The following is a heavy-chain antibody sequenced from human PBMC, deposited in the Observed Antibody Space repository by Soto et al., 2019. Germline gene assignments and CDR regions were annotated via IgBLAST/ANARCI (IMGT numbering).Heavy chain of an antibody. V-gene: IGHV4-59*01. Sequence: QVQLQESGPGLVKPSETLSLTCTVSGGSISSYYWSWIRQPPGKGLEWIGYIYYSGSTNYNPSLKSRVTISVDTSKNQFSLKLSSVTAADTAVYYCARLTHYYGSGSYGGLDYWGQGTLVTVSS. J-gene: IGHJ4*02. CDR1: GGSISSYY. CDR2: IYYSGST. D-gene: IGHD3-10*01. CDR3: ARLTHYYGSGSYGGLDY.